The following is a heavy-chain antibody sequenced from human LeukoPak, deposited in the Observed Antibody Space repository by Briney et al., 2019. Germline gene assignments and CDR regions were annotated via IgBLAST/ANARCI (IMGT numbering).Heavy chain of an antibody. CDR1: GFTFSSYA. CDR2: ISGSGGST. J-gene: IGHJ4*02. Sequence: PGGSLRLSCAASGFTFSSYAMSWVRQAPGKGLDWVSAISGSGGSTYYADSVKGRFTISRDNSKNTLYLQMNSLRAEDTAVYYCAKEYYDFWSGYYTPPLYYFDYWGQGTLVTVSS. D-gene: IGHD3-3*01. V-gene: IGHV3-23*01. CDR3: AKEYYDFWSGYYTPPLYYFDY.